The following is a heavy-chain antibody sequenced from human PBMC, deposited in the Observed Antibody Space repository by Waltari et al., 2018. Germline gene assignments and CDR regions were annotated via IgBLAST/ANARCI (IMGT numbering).Heavy chain of an antibody. Sequence: QVQLVQSGAEVKKPGASVKVSCKASGYTFTGYYMHWVRQAPGQGLEWIGWMNPNSGNTGYAQKFQGRVTMTRNTSISTAYMGLSSLRSEDTAVYYCATARYWGQGTLVTVSS. CDR2: MNPNSGNT. V-gene: IGHV1-8*02. J-gene: IGHJ4*02. CDR1: GYTFTGYY. CDR3: ATARY.